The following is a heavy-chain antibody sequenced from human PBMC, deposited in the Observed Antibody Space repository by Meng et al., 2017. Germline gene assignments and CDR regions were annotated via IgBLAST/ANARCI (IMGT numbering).Heavy chain of an antibody. Sequence: VQLGQSGAEVRKPGASMKVSCKASGYIFASYGIHWVRQSPGQGLEWIGRINSYSDDTNYTQTLQGRVTLTKEPSTSTAYMELRSLRADDTAVYYCAREERGSGDSWGQGTLVTVSS. CDR1: GYIFASYG. J-gene: IGHJ5*02. CDR2: INSYSDDT. CDR3: AREERGSGDS. V-gene: IGHV1-18*01. D-gene: IGHD3-22*01.